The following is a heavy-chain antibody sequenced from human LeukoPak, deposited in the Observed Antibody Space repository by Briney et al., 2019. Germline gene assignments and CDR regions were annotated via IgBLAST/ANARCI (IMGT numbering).Heavy chain of an antibody. CDR3: AITSGGVALTDY. CDR2: IYTSGST. J-gene: IGHJ4*02. CDR1: GGSISSYY. D-gene: IGHD5-12*01. Sequence: SGTLSLTCTVSGGSISSYYWSWIRQPAGKGLEWIGRIYTSGSTNYNPSLKSRVTMSVDMSKNQFSLKLSSVTAADTAVYYCAITSGGVALTDYWGQGTLVTVSS. V-gene: IGHV4-4*07.